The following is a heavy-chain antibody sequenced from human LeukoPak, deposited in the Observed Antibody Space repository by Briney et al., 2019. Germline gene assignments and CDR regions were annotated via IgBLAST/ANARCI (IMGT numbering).Heavy chain of an antibody. V-gene: IGHV1-69*05. CDR1: GGTFSSYA. CDR2: IIPIFGTA. CDR3: ARDPIGSGYPFDY. J-gene: IGHJ4*02. Sequence: ASVKVSCKASGGTFSSYAISWVRQAPGQGLEWMGGIIPIFGTANYAQKFQGRVTTTTDESTSTAYMELSSLRSEDTAVYYCARDPIGSGYPFDYWGQGTLVTVSS. D-gene: IGHD3-22*01.